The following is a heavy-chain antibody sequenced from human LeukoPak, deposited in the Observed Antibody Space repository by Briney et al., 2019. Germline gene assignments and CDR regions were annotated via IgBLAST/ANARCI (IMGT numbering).Heavy chain of an antibody. D-gene: IGHD2-2*02. CDR1: GGSISSGGYY. V-gene: IGHV4-31*03. CDR3: AGGYCSSTSCYSFDY. CDR2: IYYSGST. Sequence: SETLSLTCTVSGGSISSGGYYWSWIRQHPGKGLEWIGYIYYSGSTYYNPSLKGRVTISVDTSKNQFSLKLSSVTAADTAVYYCAGGYCSSTSCYSFDYWGQGTLVTVSS. J-gene: IGHJ4*02.